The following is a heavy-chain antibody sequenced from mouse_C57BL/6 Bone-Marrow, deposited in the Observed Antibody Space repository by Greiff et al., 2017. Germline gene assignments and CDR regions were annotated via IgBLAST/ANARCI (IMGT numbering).Heavy chain of an antibody. CDR2: IDPSDSYT. J-gene: IGHJ2*01. V-gene: IGHV1-50*01. CDR3: TREGSWVLFGY. Sequence: QVQLQQPGAELVKPGASVKLSCKASGYTFTSYWMQWVKQRPGQGLEWIGEIDPSDSYTNYSQKFKGKATLTVDTSSSTAYMQLSSLTSEVSAVYSCTREGSWVLFGYWGQGTTLTVSS. D-gene: IGHD4-1*01. CDR1: GYTFTSYW.